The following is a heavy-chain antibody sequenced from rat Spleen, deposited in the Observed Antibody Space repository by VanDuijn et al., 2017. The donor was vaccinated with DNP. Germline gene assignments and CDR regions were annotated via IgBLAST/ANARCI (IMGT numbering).Heavy chain of an antibody. V-gene: IGHV5-25*01. J-gene: IGHJ3*01. CDR2: ISPSGGST. D-gene: IGHD1-11*01. Sequence: EVQLLESGGGLVQPGRSLKLSCTVSGFTFSDYDMAWVRQAPTKGLEWVAAISPSGGSTYYRDSVKGRFTVSRDNTKSSLYLQMDSLRAEDTATYYCARPNYGGYEGWFAYWGQGTLVTVSS. CDR3: ARPNYGGYEGWFAY. CDR1: GFTFSDYD.